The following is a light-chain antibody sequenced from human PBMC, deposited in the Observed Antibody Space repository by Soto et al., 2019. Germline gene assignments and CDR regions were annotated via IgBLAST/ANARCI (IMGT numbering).Light chain of an antibody. Sequence: QSALTQPASVSGSPGQSITISCTGTSSDIGYYNYVSWYQQHPGKAPKLIIYEVSNRPSGVSNRFSGSKSGNTASLTISGLQAEDDADYYCTSYTLTSTLHVFGTGTKVTVL. J-gene: IGLJ1*01. CDR2: EVS. CDR1: SSDIGYYNY. V-gene: IGLV2-14*01. CDR3: TSYTLTSTLHV.